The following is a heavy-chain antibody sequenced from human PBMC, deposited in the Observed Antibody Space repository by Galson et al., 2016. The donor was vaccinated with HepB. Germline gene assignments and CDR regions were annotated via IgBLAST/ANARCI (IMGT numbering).Heavy chain of an antibody. Sequence: SVKVSCKASGYTFTSYGVTWVRQAPGQGLEWMGRISAYNGNTNYAQNLQGRVIMTTDTSTSTAYMELRSLGSDDTAVYYCARDDSGGWYGFHYGMDVWGQGTTVTVSS. CDR3: ARDDSGGWYGFHYGMDV. V-gene: IGHV1-18*01. J-gene: IGHJ6*02. CDR2: ISAYNGNT. CDR1: GYTFTSYG. D-gene: IGHD6-19*01.